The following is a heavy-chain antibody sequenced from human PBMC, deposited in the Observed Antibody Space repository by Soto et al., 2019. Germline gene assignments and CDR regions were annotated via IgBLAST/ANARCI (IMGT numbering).Heavy chain of an antibody. V-gene: IGHV3-33*01. CDR1: GVTFSSYG. CDR3: ARDEDGYNRYYFDY. J-gene: IGHJ4*02. CDR2: IWYDGSNK. D-gene: IGHD5-12*01. Sequence: GGSLRLSCAASGVTFSSYGMHWVRQAPGKGLEWVAVIWYDGSNKYYADSVKGRFTISRDNSKNTLYLQMNSLRAEDTAVYYCARDEDGYNRYYFDYWGQGTLVTVSS.